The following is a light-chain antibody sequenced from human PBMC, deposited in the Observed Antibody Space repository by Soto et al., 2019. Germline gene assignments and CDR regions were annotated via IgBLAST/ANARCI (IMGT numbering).Light chain of an antibody. J-gene: IGLJ2*01. CDR1: STNIGNNA. Sequence: QSVLTQPPSASGTPGQRVTISCSGGSTNIGNNAVYWYQHLPGAAPKLLIYRSDRRPSGVPERISGSKSGSSASLAISGLRSEDEADYYCAAWDDSLSAVLFGGGTKVTDL. CDR2: RSD. V-gene: IGLV1-47*01. CDR3: AAWDDSLSAVL.